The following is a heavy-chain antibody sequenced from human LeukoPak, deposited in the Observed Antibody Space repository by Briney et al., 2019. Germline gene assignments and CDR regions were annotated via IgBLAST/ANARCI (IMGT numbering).Heavy chain of an antibody. J-gene: IGHJ6*02. CDR2: ISAYNGNT. CDR1: GYTFTSYG. D-gene: IGHD3-9*01. V-gene: IGHV1-18*01. Sequence: ASVTVSCKASGYTFTSYGISWVRQAPGQGLEWMGWISAYNGNTNYAQKLQGRVTMTTDTSTSRAYMELSILMSDDTAVYYCARVTYYDILTGYYHYYGMDVWGQGTTVTVSS. CDR3: ARVTYYDILTGYYHYYGMDV.